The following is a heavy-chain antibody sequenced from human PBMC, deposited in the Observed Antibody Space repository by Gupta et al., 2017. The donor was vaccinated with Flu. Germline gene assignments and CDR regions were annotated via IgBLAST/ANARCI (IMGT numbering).Heavy chain of an antibody. D-gene: IGHD3-3*01. J-gene: IGHJ6*03. V-gene: IGHV2-26*01. CDR3: TRIIFSSDFWSGYSPRMDV. CDR2: IFSNDET. Sequence: VSWVRQPPGKAPEWLAHIFSNDETAYNPSLKGRLTISKDTSKSQVVLTVANMDPADTATYYCTRIIFSSDFWSGYSPRMDVWGKGTTVTVSS.